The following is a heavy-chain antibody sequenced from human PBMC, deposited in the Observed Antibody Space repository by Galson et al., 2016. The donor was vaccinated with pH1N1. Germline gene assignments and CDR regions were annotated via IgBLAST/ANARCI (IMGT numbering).Heavy chain of an antibody. V-gene: IGHV4-61*05. CDR2: IYYSGST. CDR3: ARIQGSSEWGDYFDC. CDR1: GGSISSSSYY. Sequence: ETLSLTCTVSGGSISSSSYYWGWIRQPPGKGLEWIGYIYYSGSTNYNPSLKSRVTISVDTSKNQFSLKLSSVTAADTAVYYCARIQGSSEWGDYFDCWGQGTLVTVSS. J-gene: IGHJ4*02. D-gene: IGHD6-6*01.